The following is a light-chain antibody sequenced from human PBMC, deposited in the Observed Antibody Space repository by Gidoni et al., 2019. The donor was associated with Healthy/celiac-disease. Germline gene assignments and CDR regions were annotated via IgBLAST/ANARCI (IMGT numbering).Light chain of an antibody. J-gene: IGKJ2*01. V-gene: IGKV3-15*01. CDR2: GAS. CDR1: QSVSSN. Sequence: EIVMTQSPAPLSVSPGERATLSCRASQSVSSNLAWYQQKPGQAPRLLIYGASTRATGIPARFSGSGSGTEFTLTISSLQSEDFAVDYCQQYNNWLYTFGHGTKLDIK. CDR3: QQYNNWLYT.